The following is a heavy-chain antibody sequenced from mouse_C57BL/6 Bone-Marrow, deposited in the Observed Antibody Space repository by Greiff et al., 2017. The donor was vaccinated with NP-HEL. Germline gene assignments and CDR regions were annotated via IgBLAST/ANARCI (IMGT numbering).Heavy chain of an antibody. CDR3: ARQIVTTSYFDY. Sequence: EVKVVESGGDLVKPGGSLKLSCAASGFTFSSYGMSWVRQTPDKRLEWVATISSGGSYTYSPDRVKGRFTISRDNAKNTLYLQMSSLKSEDTAMYYCARQIVTTSYFDYWGQGTTLTVSS. J-gene: IGHJ2*01. CDR2: ISSGGSYT. D-gene: IGHD2-5*01. CDR1: GFTFSSYG. V-gene: IGHV5-6*01.